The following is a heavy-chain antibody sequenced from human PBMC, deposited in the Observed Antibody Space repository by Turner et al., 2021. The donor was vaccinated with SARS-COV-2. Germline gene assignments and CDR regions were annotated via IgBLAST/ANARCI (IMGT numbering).Heavy chain of an antibody. CDR1: GFTFSNYG. V-gene: IGHV3-33*01. Sequence: QEQLVESGGGVVQPGRSLRRSCAASGFTFSNYGMHWVRQAPGKGLEWVAVIWYDGSNKYYADSVKGRFTISRDNSKNTLYLQMNSLRAEDTAVYYCAREGMVGDTTGFDYWGQGTLVTVSS. CDR3: AREGMVGDTTGFDY. CDR2: IWYDGSNK. D-gene: IGHD1-26*01. J-gene: IGHJ4*02.